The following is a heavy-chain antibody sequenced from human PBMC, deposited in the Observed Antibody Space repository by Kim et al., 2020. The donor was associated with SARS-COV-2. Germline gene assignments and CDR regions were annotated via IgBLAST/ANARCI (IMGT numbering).Heavy chain of an antibody. D-gene: IGHD3-22*01. CDR3: AGLPNYYDSSGYYGIDY. Sequence: GGSLRLSCAASGFTFSSYEMNWVRQAPGKGLEWVSYISSSGSTIYYADSVKGRFTISRDNAKNSLYLQMNSLRAEDTAVYYCAGLPNYYDSSGYYGIDYWGQGTLVTVSS. CDR2: ISSSGSTI. V-gene: IGHV3-48*03. J-gene: IGHJ4*02. CDR1: GFTFSSYE.